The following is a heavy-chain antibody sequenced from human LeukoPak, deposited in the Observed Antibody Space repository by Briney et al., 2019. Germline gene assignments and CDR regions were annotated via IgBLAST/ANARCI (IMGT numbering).Heavy chain of an antibody. V-gene: IGHV1-46*01. CDR3: ARALAYCGGDCSSATYYYYYGMDV. J-gene: IGHJ6*02. CDR1: GYTFTSYY. Sequence: ASVKVSCKASGYTFTSYYMHWVRQAPGQGLEWMGIINPSGGSTSYAQKFQGRVTVTRDTSTSTVYMELSSLRSEDTAVYYCARALAYCGGDCSSATYYYYYGMDVWGQGTTVTVSS. CDR2: INPSGGST. D-gene: IGHD2-21*02.